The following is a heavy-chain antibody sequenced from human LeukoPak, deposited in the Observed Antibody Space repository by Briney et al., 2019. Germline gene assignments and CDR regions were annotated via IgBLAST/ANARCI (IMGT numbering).Heavy chain of an antibody. CDR1: GGSTSGYY. D-gene: IGHD6-19*01. CDR3: ARGWDGIAVAGSFDY. J-gene: IGHJ4*02. V-gene: IGHV4-59*01. Sequence: SETLSLTCTVSGGSTSGYYWSWIPQPPGKGLEWLGDIYYSGSTNYNPSPTSRVTISVDTSKNQFSLKLNSVTAADTAVYYCARGWDGIAVAGSFDYWGQGTLVTVSS. CDR2: IYYSGST.